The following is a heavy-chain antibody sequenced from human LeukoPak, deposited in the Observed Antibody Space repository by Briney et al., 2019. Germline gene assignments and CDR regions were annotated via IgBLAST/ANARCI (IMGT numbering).Heavy chain of an antibody. Sequence: PGGSLRLSCAASGFTFSNYYMSWIRQAPGKGLECLSYISDTGGATNYVDSVKGRFTISRDNAKNSLFLQMSSLRVEDTAVYYCARGARSFDSWGQGTLVTVSS. CDR2: ISDTGGAT. V-gene: IGHV3-11*01. CDR3: ARGARSFDS. CDR1: GFTFSNYY. D-gene: IGHD4/OR15-4a*01. J-gene: IGHJ4*02.